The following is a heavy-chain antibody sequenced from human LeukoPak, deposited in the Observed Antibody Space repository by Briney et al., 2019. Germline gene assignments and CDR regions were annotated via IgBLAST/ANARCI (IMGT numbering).Heavy chain of an antibody. V-gene: IGHV4-4*07. J-gene: IGHJ4*02. CDR1: GGSISSFY. Sequence: SETLSLTCTVSGGSISSFYWSWSRQPAGKGLEWIGRIYSSGSTSYNPSLKSRVTMSVDTSKNQFSLKLSSVTAADTAVYYCARVLGWAAFDYWGQGTLVTVSS. CDR2: IYSSGST. D-gene: IGHD2-15*01. CDR3: ARVLGWAAFDY.